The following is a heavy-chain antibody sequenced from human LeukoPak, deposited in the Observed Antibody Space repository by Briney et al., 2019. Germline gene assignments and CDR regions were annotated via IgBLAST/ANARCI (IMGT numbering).Heavy chain of an antibody. Sequence: PGGSLRLSCAASGFTFSSYGMQWVRQAPGKGLEWVAHIKEDESDEYYVDSVRGRFTASRDNAKNSVNLQMNSLRVEDTAVYYCARWRGRQSEFDYWGQGTLVTVSS. D-gene: IGHD1-1*01. CDR2: IKEDESDE. J-gene: IGHJ4*02. CDR1: GFTFSSYG. CDR3: ARWRGRQSEFDY. V-gene: IGHV3-7*01.